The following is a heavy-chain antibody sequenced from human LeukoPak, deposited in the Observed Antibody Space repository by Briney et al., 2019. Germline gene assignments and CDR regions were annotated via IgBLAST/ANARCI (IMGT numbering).Heavy chain of an antibody. D-gene: IGHD3-22*01. CDR3: AKSYDSGGYPLGDY. V-gene: IGHV3-23*01. CDR1: GFTGPSFA. Sequence: PGGSLTLSCSASGFTGPSFAMAWVRQAPGKGLEWVSGIAAGATGTYYSDSVKGRFTISRDNSRKTVKLQMNSLRAEDTAVYYCAKSYDSGGYPLGDYWGQGTLVTVSS. CDR2: IAAGATGT. J-gene: IGHJ4*02.